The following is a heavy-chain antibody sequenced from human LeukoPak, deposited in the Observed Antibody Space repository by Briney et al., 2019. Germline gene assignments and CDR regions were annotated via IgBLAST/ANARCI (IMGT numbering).Heavy chain of an antibody. D-gene: IGHD1-14*01. CDR1: GGSISSHY. CDR2: IYYSGST. V-gene: IGHV4-59*11. J-gene: IGHJ3*02. CDR3: ARGGPNPRAFDI. Sequence: SETLSLTCTVSGGSISSHYWSWIRQPPGKGLEWIGYIYYSGSTNYNPSLKSRVTISVDTSKNQFSLKLSSVTAADTAVYYCARGGPNPRAFDIWGQGTMVTVSS.